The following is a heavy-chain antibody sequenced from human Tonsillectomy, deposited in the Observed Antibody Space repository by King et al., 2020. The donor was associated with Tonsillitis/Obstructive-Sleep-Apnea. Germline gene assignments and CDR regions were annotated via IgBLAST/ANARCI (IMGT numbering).Heavy chain of an antibody. CDR1: GGTFRNFA. V-gene: IGHV1-69*12. Sequence: LQLVQSGAEVKKPGSSVTVSCKSSGGTFRNFAVSWLRQAPGQGPEWMGGIIPFLGVSDYAQKFQGRVAITADVSTSTASIELSSLTSEDTAVYYCARTSVHTTNPFLVAFHIWGQGTKVTVSS. D-gene: IGHD3-3*01. CDR2: IIPFLGVS. J-gene: IGHJ3*02. CDR3: ARTSVHTTNPFLVAFHI.